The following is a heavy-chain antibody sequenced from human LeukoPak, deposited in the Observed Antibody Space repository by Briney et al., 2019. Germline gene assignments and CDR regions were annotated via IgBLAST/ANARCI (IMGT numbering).Heavy chain of an antibody. CDR1: GFTFSSYE. D-gene: IGHD4-23*01. Sequence: GGSLRLSCAASGFTFSSYEMNWVRQAPGKGLEWVSAISGSGGSTYYADSVKGRFTISRDNSKNTLYLQMNSLRAEDTAVYYCAKDYAKSQRLRWFAFDYWGQGTLVTVSS. J-gene: IGHJ4*02. CDR3: AKDYAKSQRLRWFAFDY. V-gene: IGHV3-23*01. CDR2: ISGSGGST.